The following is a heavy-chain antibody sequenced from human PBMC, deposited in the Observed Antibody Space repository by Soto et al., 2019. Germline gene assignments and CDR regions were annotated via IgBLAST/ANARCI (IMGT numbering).Heavy chain of an antibody. J-gene: IGHJ6*02. CDR2: IYPGDSDT. Sequence: PGESLKISCQGSGYPFTDYLIGWVRQLPGKGLEWMGIIYPGDSDTRYSPSFQGQVTISADKSTSTAYLQWSSLKASDTAMYYCARLPCSGGSCYSGAFYYYYYGMDVWGQGTTVTVSS. CDR1: GYPFTDYL. CDR3: ARLPCSGGSCYSGAFYYYYYGMDV. D-gene: IGHD2-15*01. V-gene: IGHV5-51*01.